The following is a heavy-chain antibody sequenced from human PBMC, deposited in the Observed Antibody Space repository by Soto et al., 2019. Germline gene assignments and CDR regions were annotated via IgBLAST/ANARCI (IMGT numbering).Heavy chain of an antibody. CDR3: TRGHYYGMDV. CDR1: GFTFSAYW. J-gene: IGHJ6*02. CDR2: TNTDGTAT. V-gene: IGHV3-74*03. Sequence: QAGGSLRLSCAASGFTFSAYWMHWVRQAPGKGLVWVSRTNTDGTATTYADSVEGRFTISRDNAKNMLYLQMNSLRAEDTAVYYCTRGHYYGMDVWGQGTTVTVSS.